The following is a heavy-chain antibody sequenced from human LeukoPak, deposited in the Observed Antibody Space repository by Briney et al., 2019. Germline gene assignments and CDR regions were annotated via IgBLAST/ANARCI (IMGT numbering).Heavy chain of an antibody. CDR2: IYYSGST. D-gene: IGHD1-26*01. J-gene: IGHJ4*02. Sequence: PSETLSLTCTVSGGSISSYYWSWIRQPPGKGLEWIGYIYYSGSTNYNPSLKSRVTISVDTSKNQFSLKLSSVTAADTAVYYCARVDREISGSYHPLMNYWGQGTLVTVSS. V-gene: IGHV4-59*08. CDR3: ARVDREISGSYHPLMNY. CDR1: GGSISSYY.